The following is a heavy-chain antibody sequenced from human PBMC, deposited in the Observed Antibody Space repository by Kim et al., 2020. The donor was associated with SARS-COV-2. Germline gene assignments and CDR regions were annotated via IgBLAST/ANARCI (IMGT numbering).Heavy chain of an antibody. V-gene: IGHV4-39*01. CDR1: GGSISSSSYY. CDR3: ARAGDYDIPGRYFDWLFHRGYYGMDV. CDR2: IYYSGST. D-gene: IGHD3-9*01. J-gene: IGHJ6*02. Sequence: SETLSLTCTVSGGSISSSSYYWGWIRQPPGKGLEWIGSIYYSGSTYYNPSLKSRVTISVDTSKNQFSLKLGSVTSADTGVYYCARAGDYDIPGRYFDWLFHRGYYGMDVWGQGTTVTVSS.